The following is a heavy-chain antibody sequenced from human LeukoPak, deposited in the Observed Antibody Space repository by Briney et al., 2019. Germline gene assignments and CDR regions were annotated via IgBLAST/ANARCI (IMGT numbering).Heavy chain of an antibody. D-gene: IGHD1-26*01. CDR3: ARIKWELNAFDI. CDR2: IYYSGST. V-gene: IGHV4-59*12. Sequence: SETLSLTCTVSGGSISSYYWSWIRQPPGKGLEWIGSIYYSGSTNYNPSLKSRVTISVDKSKNQFSLKLSSVTAADTAVYYCARIKWELNAFDIWGQGTMVTVSS. CDR1: GGSISSYY. J-gene: IGHJ3*02.